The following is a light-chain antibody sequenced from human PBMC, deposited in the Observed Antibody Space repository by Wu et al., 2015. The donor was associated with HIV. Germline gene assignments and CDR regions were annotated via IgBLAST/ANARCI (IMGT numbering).Light chain of an antibody. Sequence: EIVLTQPPATLYLSPGERATLSCKASQTVNTYLAWYQHRPGQAPRLLIYDASNRATGIPARFSGSGSETDFTLTISSLDPEDFAVYYCQHRKSWPFTFGGGTKVQVK. CDR3: QHRKSWPFT. J-gene: IGKJ4*01. V-gene: IGKV3-11*01. CDR2: DAS. CDR1: QTVNTY.